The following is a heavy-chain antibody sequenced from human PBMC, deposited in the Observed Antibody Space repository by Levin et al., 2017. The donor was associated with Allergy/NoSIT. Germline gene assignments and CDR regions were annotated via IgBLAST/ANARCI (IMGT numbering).Heavy chain of an antibody. CDR2: FRDTRYT. J-gene: IGHJ3*01. Sequence: GASVKVSCAASGFTFGNYAMSWVRQAPGKGLEWVAGFRDTRYTNYADSVNGRFTISRYNYRNMFYLQMNSLRAEDTALYYCARFARPAGVYDSSDSFDLWGQGTMVTVSS. D-gene: IGHD3-22*01. CDR1: GFTFGNYA. V-gene: IGHV3-23*01. CDR3: ARFARPAGVYDSSDSFDL.